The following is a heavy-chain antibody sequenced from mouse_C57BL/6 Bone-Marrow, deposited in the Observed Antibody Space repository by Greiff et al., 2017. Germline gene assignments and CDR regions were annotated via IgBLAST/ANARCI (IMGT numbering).Heavy chain of an antibody. CDR1: GFTFSSYG. V-gene: IGHV5-6*02. CDR3: ASRGVVALDY. CDR2: ISSGGSYT. Sequence: VKLMESGGDLVKPGGSLKLSCAASGFTFSSYGMSWVRQTPDKRLEWVATISSGGSYTYYPDSVKGRFTISRDNAKNTLYLQMSSLKSEDTAMYYCASRGVVALDYWGQGTTLTVSS. D-gene: IGHD1-1*01. J-gene: IGHJ2*01.